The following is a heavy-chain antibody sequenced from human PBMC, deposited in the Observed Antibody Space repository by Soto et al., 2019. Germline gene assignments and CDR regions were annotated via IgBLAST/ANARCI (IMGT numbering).Heavy chain of an antibody. Sequence: QVQLQESGPGLVKPSQTLSLTCTVSGGSISSGDYYWSWIRQPPGKGLEWIGYIYYSGSTYYNPSLKSRVTISVDTSKNQFSLKLSSVTAADTAVYYCAREATDEGYYGSGTIDYWGQGTLVTVSS. CDR1: GGSISSGDYY. V-gene: IGHV4-30-4*01. J-gene: IGHJ4*02. CDR3: AREATDEGYYGSGTIDY. D-gene: IGHD3-10*01. CDR2: IYYSGST.